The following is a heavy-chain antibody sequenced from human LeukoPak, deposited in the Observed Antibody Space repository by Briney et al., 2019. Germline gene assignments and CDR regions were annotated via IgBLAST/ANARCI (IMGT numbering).Heavy chain of an antibody. CDR2: ITGPGEGT. CDR1: GFSFSDYA. J-gene: IGHJ4*02. Sequence: GGSLRLSCAASGFSFSDYAMSWVHQAPGKGLEWVSAITGPGEGTWYADSVLGRFTTSRDNSKNTLYLQMNSLRAEDTAVYFCAKRMYGWYQIDYWGQGTLVTVSS. CDR3: AKRMYGWYQIDY. D-gene: IGHD6-19*01. V-gene: IGHV3-23*01.